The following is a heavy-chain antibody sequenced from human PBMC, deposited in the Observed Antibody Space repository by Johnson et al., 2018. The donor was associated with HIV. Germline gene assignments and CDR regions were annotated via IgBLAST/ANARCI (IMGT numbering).Heavy chain of an antibody. J-gene: IGHJ3*02. CDR2: MSSGDNT. Sequence: QVQLVESGGGVVQPGRSLRLSCAASGFTFSNYGMHWVRQAPGKGLEWVSVMSSGDNTHYADSVKGRFIISRDNSKNTLYLQMNSLRAEDTALYYCARARAGDAFDIWGQGTMVTVSS. V-gene: IGHV3-NL1*01. CDR1: GFTFSNYG. D-gene: IGHD6-13*01. CDR3: ARARAGDAFDI.